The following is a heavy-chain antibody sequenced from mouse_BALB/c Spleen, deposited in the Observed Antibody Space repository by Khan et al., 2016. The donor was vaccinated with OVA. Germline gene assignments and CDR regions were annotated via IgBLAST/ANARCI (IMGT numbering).Heavy chain of an antibody. CDR1: GFAFSSYS. D-gene: IGHD1-1*01. V-gene: IGHV5-6-4*01. CDR3: TRDRDYYGSSFYFDY. CDR2: ITSGGSYT. Sequence: EVELVESGGGLVKPGGSLKLSCAASGFAFSSYSMSWVRQTPEKRLEWVATITSGGSYTYYPDSVKGRFTISRDNAKNTLYLQMSSLKSEDTAMYDCTRDRDYYGSSFYFDYWGQGTTLTGSS. J-gene: IGHJ2*01.